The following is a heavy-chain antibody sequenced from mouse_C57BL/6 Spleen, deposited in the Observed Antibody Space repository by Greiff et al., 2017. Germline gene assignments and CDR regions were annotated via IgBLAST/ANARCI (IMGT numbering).Heavy chain of an antibody. Sequence: VQLQQSGPELVKPGASVKISCKASGYTFTDYYMNWVKQSHGKSLEWIGVINPYNGGTSYNQKFKGKATLTVDKSSSTAYMELNSLTSEDSAVYYCAVTGRGVYFDYWGQGTTLTVSS. CDR3: AVTGRGVYFDY. D-gene: IGHD4-1*01. CDR1: GYTFTDYY. CDR2: INPYNGGT. J-gene: IGHJ2*01. V-gene: IGHV1-19*01.